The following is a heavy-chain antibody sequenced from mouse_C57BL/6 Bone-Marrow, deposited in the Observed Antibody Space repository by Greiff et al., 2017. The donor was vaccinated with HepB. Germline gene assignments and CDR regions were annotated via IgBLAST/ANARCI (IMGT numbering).Heavy chain of an antibody. Sequence: EVQLQQSGPELVKPGASVKISCKASGYTFTDYYMNWVKQSHGKSLEWIGDINPNNGGTSYNQKFKGKATLTVDKSSSTAYMELRSLTSEDSAVYYCARILLITTNYAMDYWGQGTSVTVSS. CDR1: GYTFTDYY. J-gene: IGHJ4*01. V-gene: IGHV1-26*01. D-gene: IGHD1-2*01. CDR2: INPNNGGT. CDR3: ARILLITTNYAMDY.